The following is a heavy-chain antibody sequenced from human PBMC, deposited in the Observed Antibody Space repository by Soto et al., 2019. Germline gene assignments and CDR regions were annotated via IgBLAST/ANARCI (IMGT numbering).Heavy chain of an antibody. J-gene: IGHJ5*02. Sequence: QVQLVQSGAEVKKPGASVKVSCKASGYSFTSYGMSWVRQAPGQGLEWMGWISTYNGNTNYAQKFQDRVPLTTDTSTTTAFMALTSLRSDDTAVYYCARSPSMSTLTTGWFDPWGQGTLVTVSS. CDR1: GYSFTSYG. CDR2: ISTYNGNT. D-gene: IGHD4-4*01. V-gene: IGHV1-18*01. CDR3: ARSPSMSTLTTGWFDP.